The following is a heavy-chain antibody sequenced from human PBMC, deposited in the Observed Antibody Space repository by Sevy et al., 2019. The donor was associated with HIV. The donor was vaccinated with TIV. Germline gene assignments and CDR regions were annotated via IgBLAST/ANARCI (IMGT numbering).Heavy chain of an antibody. CDR3: AKGDSSGYYYVRGVIDY. CDR1: GFTFSSYA. J-gene: IGHJ4*02. D-gene: IGHD3-22*01. V-gene: IGHV3-23*01. Sequence: GGCLRLSCAASGFTFSSYAMSWVRQAPGKGLEWVSAISGSGGSTYYTDSVKGRFTISRDNSKNTLYLQMNSPRAEDTAVYYCAKGDSSGYYYVRGVIDYWGQGTLVTVSS. CDR2: ISGSGGST.